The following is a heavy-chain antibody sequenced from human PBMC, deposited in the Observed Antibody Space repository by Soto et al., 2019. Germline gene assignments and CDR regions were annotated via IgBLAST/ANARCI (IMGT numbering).Heavy chain of an antibody. CDR3: ATRYSGNLGAFDY. V-gene: IGHV1-46*01. J-gene: IGHJ4*02. CDR2: INPSGGST. D-gene: IGHD1-26*01. Sequence: ASVKVSCKASGYTFTSYYMHWVRQAPGQGLEWMGIINPSGGSTSYAQKFQGRVAMTRDTSTSTVYMELSSLRSEDTAVYYCATRYSGNLGAFDYWGQGTLVTVSS. CDR1: GYTFTSYY.